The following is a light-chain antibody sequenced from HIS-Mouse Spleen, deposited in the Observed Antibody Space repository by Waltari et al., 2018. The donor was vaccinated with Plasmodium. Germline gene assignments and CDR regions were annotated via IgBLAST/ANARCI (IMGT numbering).Light chain of an antibody. CDR2: DAS. CDR1: QSVSSY. CDR3: QQRSNWPPLT. Sequence: DIVLTHSPAPLSLSPGERAPLSCRASQSVSSYLAWYQQKPGQAPRLLIYDASNRATGIPARFSGSGSGTDFTLTISSLEPEDFAVYYCQQRSNWPPLTFGGGTKVEIK. J-gene: IGKJ4*01. V-gene: IGKV3-11*01.